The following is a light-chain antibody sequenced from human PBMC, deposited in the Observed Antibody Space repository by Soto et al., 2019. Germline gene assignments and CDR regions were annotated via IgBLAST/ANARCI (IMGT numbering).Light chain of an antibody. Sequence: DIQMTQSPSSLSASVGDRVTITCRASQSISSYLNWYQQKPGKAPKLLIYAASSLRSGVPSRFSGSGSGTDFTLTISTLQPGAFGTYSCRQSYSTPLTFGQWTRLEIK. CDR3: RQSYSTPLT. CDR1: QSISSY. V-gene: IGKV1-39*01. J-gene: IGKJ5*01. CDR2: AAS.